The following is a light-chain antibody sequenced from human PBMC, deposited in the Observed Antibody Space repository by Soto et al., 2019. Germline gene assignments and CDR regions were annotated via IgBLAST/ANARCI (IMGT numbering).Light chain of an antibody. J-gene: IGKJ1*01. Sequence: ENVLKQSPGTLSLSTGERATLSCRASQSVISASFAWYQEKPGQAPRLLIYGASSRATGIPDRFSGSGSGTVFTLTINILEPDDFAVYYCHQYGNSPQTFGQGTKV. V-gene: IGKV3-20*01. CDR1: QSVISAS. CDR2: GAS. CDR3: HQYGNSPQT.